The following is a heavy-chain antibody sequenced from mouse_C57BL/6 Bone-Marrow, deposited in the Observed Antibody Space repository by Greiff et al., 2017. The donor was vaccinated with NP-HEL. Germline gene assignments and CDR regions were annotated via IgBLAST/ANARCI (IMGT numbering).Heavy chain of an antibody. CDR2: IDPSDSET. CDR1: GYTFTSYW. Sequence: QVQLQQPGAELVRPGSSVKLSCKASGYTFTSYWMHWVKQRPIQGLEWIGNIDPSDSETHYNQKFKDKATLTVDKSSSTAYMQLSSLTSEDSAVYYWARDDYGDWYFDVWGTGTTVTVSS. CDR3: ARDDYGDWYFDV. D-gene: IGHD1-1*02. J-gene: IGHJ1*03. V-gene: IGHV1-52*01.